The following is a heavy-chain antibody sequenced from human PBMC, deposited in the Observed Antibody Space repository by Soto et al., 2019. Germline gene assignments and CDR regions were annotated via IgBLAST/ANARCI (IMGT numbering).Heavy chain of an antibody. D-gene: IGHD6-6*01. CDR3: ARSGVAARPYYYYGMDV. CDR2: IVPSDSYT. CDR1: GYSFTSYW. Sequence: GESLKISCKGSGYSFTSYWIGWVRQMPGKGLECMWWIVPSDSYTNYSPSFQGHVTISVDKFISIAYLQWSSLKASDTAIYYCARSGVAARPYYYYGMDVWGQGTTVTVSS. V-gene: IGHV5-10-1*01. J-gene: IGHJ6*02.